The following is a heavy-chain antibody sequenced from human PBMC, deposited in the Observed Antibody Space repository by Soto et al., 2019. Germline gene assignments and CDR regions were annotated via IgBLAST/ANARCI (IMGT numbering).Heavy chain of an antibody. J-gene: IGHJ4*02. CDR2: ISAYNGNT. CDR1: GYTFTSYG. V-gene: IGHV1-18*01. Sequence: ASVKVSCKASGYTFTSYGISWVRQAPGQGLEWMGWISAYNGNTNYAQKLQGRVTMTTDTSTSTAYMELRSLRSDDTAVYYCARDLYYYDSSGYRHWRQGXLVTVSS. CDR3: ARDLYYYDSSGYRH. D-gene: IGHD3-22*01.